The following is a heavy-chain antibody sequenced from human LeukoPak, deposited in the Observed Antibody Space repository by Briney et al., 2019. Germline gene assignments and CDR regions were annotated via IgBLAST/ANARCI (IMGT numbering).Heavy chain of an antibody. CDR1: GFTFRHYY. CDR3: ARSSGGSSWYEEDY. V-gene: IGHV3-7*01. CDR2: IREDGSDD. J-gene: IGHJ4*02. D-gene: IGHD6-13*01. Sequence: GGSLRLSCAASGFTFRHYYMNWVRLAPGKGLAWVANIREDGSDDTYEASVKGRFTISRDNARNSLFLQMNSLRAEDTAVYYCARSSGGSSWYEEDYWGQGTLVTVSS.